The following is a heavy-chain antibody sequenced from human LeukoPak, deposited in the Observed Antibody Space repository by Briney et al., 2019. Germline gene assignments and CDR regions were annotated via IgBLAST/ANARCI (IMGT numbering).Heavy chain of an antibody. J-gene: IGHJ5*02. CDR3: ARGDWFDP. V-gene: IGHV1-3*03. CDR2: INAGNGNT. D-gene: IGHD2-21*01. Sequence: RASVKVSCKASGGTFSSYAISWVRQAPGQRLEWMGWINAGNGNTKYSQEFQGRVTITRDTSASTAYMELSSLRSEDMAVYYCARGDWFDPWGQGTLVTVSS. CDR1: GGTFSSYA.